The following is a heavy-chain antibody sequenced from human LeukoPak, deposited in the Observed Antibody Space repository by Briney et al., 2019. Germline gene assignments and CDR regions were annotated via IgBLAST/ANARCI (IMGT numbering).Heavy chain of an antibody. CDR3: ARGEPSYFDY. V-gene: IGHV3-48*04. Sequence: GGSLRLSCEVSGFPFTLYNMNWVRQAPGKGLEWLSYISSSTNTIYYADSVKGRFTISRDNAKNSLYLQMNGLGAEDTAVYYCARGEPSYFDYWGQGTLVTVSS. CDR1: GFPFTLYN. CDR2: ISSSTNTI. J-gene: IGHJ4*02.